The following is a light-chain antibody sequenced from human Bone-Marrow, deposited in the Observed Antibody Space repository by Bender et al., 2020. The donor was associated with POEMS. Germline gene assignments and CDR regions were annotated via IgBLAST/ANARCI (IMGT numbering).Light chain of an antibody. CDR3: QVWDSSTDQYV. J-gene: IGLJ1*01. CDR1: NIGSES. CDR2: DNS. Sequence: SYVLTQPPLVSVAPGQTARIPCGGNNIGSESVHWYQQKPGQAPVLVVYDNSDRPSGIPERFSGSNSGNTATLTVSRVEAGDEADYYCQVWDSSTDQYVFATGTKVTVL. V-gene: IGLV3-21*02.